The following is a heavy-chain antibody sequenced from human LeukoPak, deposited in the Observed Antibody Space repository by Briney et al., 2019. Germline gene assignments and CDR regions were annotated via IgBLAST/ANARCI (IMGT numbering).Heavy chain of an antibody. V-gene: IGHV3-48*01. CDR2: ITSTSDTI. D-gene: IGHD3-22*01. Sequence: PGGSLRLSCEASGFTFSDYSKNWVRQAPGEGLEWLSYITSTSDTIYYADSVKGRFTSSRDNAKNSVYLQMNSLRAEDTAVYYCARSSGYPFFDYWGQGTLVTVSS. CDR3: ARSSGYPFFDY. CDR1: GFTFSDYS. J-gene: IGHJ4*02.